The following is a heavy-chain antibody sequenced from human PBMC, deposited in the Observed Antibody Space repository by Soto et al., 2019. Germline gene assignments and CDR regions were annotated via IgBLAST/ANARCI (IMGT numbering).Heavy chain of an antibody. Sequence: EVQLLESGGGLVQPGGSLRLSCAASGFTSNNYAMSWVRQAPGKGLEWVSTISGSGDSTYYADSVKGRFSISRDNSRNTLYLQMNSLRAEDTVVYYCAKALRYFDWLLRPWNSMDVWGQGTTVTVSS. V-gene: IGHV3-23*01. CDR3: AKALRYFDWLLRPWNSMDV. J-gene: IGHJ6*02. CDR2: ISGSGDST. CDR1: GFTSNNYA. D-gene: IGHD3-9*01.